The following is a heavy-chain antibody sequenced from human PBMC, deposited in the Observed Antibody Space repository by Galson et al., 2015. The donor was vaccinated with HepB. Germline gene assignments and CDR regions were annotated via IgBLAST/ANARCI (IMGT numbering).Heavy chain of an antibody. CDR1: GFTFSSYA. Sequence: SLRLSCAASGFTFSSYAMSWVRQAPGKGLEWVSAISGSGGSTYYADSVKGRFTISRDNSKNTLYLQMNSLRAEDTAVYYCAKFYDFWSGYYDYFDYWGQGTLVTVSS. D-gene: IGHD3-3*01. CDR2: ISGSGGST. V-gene: IGHV3-23*01. J-gene: IGHJ4*02. CDR3: AKFYDFWSGYYDYFDY.